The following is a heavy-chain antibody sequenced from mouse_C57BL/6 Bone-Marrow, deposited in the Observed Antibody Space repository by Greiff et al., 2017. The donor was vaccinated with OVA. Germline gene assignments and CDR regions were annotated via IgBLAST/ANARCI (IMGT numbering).Heavy chain of an antibody. J-gene: IGHJ3*01. Sequence: VQLQQSGPELVKPGASEKIPCKASGYTFTDYNMDWVKQSHGKSLEWIGDINPNNGGTIYNQKFKGKATLTVDKSSSTAYMELRSLTSEDTAVYYCARKGYYGSSDWGQGTLVTVSA. CDR2: INPNNGGT. D-gene: IGHD1-1*01. CDR3: ARKGYYGSSD. V-gene: IGHV1-18*01. CDR1: GYTFTDYN.